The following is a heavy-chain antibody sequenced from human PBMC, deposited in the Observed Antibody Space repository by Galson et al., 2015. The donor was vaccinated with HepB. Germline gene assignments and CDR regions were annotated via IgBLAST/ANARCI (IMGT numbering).Heavy chain of an antibody. CDR1: GYTFTSFD. CDR3: ARAAAGVVAADY. Sequence: SVTVSCKASGYTFTSFDITWVRQATGQGLEWMGWMNPNSENTGYAQKFQGRVTMTRSTSMNTAYMELASLRSEDTAVYYCARAAAGVVAADYWGQGTLVTVSS. J-gene: IGHJ4*02. CDR2: MNPNSENT. D-gene: IGHD2-15*01. V-gene: IGHV1-8*01.